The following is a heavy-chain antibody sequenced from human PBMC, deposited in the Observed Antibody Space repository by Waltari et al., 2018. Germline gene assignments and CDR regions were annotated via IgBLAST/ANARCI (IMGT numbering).Heavy chain of an antibody. CDR1: GFSFSSSA. J-gene: IGHJ4*02. CDR2: ISGSGGST. CDR3: AKEPYSSSSRYYFDY. D-gene: IGHD6-6*01. V-gene: IGHV3-23*01. Sequence: EVQLLESGGGLVQPGGSLRLSCAAAGFSFSSSAMNWVRQAPGKGLEWVSAISGSGGSTYYADSVKGRFTISRDNSKNTLYLQMNSLRAEDTAVYYCAKEPYSSSSRYYFDYWGQGTLVTVSS.